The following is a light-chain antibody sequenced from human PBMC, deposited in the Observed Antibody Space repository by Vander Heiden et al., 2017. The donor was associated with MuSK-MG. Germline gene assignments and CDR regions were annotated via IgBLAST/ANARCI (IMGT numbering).Light chain of an antibody. CDR2: EVS. V-gene: IGKV2D-29*01. J-gene: IGKJ2*01. CDR3: RQRIQLPYT. CDR1: QSLLHSDGKTY. Sequence: DIVLTQTPLSLSVTPAQPASISCKSSQSLLHSDGKTYMYWYLQKAGQPPQLLIYEVSNRGSGVPDRFSGSGSGTDFTLKISRVEAEDVGVYYCRQRIQLPYTFGQGTKLEIK.